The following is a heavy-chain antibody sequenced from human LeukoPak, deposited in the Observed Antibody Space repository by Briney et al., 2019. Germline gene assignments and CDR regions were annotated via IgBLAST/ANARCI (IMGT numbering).Heavy chain of an antibody. CDR2: ISGSGGST. Sequence: PGGSLRLSCAASGFTFSSYAMSWVRQGPRKGLEWVSSISGSGGSTTYGDSVKGRFTISRDNSKNTLYLQMNSLRAEDTAVYYCAKARSGVMIAANNYWGQGTLVTVSS. J-gene: IGHJ4*02. CDR3: AKARSGVMIAANNY. V-gene: IGHV3-23*01. CDR1: GFTFSSYA. D-gene: IGHD2-15*01.